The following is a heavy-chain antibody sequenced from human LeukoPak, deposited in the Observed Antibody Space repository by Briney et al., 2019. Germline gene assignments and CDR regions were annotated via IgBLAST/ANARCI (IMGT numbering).Heavy chain of an antibody. CDR1: GFTFSSYG. V-gene: IGHV3-30*02. CDR2: IRYDGSNK. CDR3: AKDPYYGSGSYYYYYYYMDV. Sequence: GGSLRLSCAASGFTFSSYGMHWVRQAPGKGLEWVAVIRYDGSNKYYADSVKGRFTISRDNSKNTLYLQMNSLRAEDTAVYYCAKDPYYGSGSYYYYYYYMDVWGKGTTVTVSS. D-gene: IGHD3-10*01. J-gene: IGHJ6*03.